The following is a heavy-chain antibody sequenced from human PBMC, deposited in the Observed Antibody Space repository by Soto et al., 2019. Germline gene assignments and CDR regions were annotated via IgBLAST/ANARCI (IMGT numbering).Heavy chain of an antibody. CDR3: AKSSDYYNLGWFDT. V-gene: IGHV3-23*01. J-gene: IGHJ5*02. D-gene: IGHD3-3*01. CDR1: SYA. Sequence: SYAVGLFRKTQGKGLKWVSAISGSGGITYYADSVKGRFTISRDNSKNTLYLQMNSLRAEDTAVYYCAKSSDYYNLGWFDTRGQATLVPVSS. CDR2: ISGSGGIT.